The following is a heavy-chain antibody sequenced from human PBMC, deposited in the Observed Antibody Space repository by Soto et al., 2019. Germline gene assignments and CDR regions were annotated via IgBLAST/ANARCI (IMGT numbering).Heavy chain of an antibody. D-gene: IGHD6-13*01. Sequence: GASVKVSCKASGYTFTSYGISWVRQAPGQGLEWMGWISGCNGDTNYAQKYQGRVTMTTDTSTSTAYTELRSLRSDDTAVYYCARAPQTVAGAGIWYWGQGTLVTVSS. CDR3: ARAPQTVAGAGIWY. J-gene: IGHJ4*02. CDR2: ISGCNGDT. CDR1: GYTFTSYG. V-gene: IGHV1-18*01.